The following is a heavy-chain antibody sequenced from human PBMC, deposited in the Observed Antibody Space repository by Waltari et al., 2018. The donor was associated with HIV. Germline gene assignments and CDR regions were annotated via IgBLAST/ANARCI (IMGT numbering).Heavy chain of an antibody. CDR3: ATDFSGMVRAYSYYSLDV. J-gene: IGHJ6*02. CDR1: GHTLSELS. Sequence: QVQLVQSGAEVKKPGASVKVSCKVSGHTLSELSMHWVRQVPGKGLEWMGNFEPEDDETIYAQKFQGRVTMTEDTSSDTAYMELSSLTSGDTAVYYCATDFSGMVRAYSYYSLDVWGQGTTVTVPS. CDR2: FEPEDDET. D-gene: IGHD3-10*01. V-gene: IGHV1-24*01.